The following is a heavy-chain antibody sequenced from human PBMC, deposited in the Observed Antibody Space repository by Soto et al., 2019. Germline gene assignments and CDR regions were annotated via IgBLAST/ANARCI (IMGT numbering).Heavy chain of an antibody. D-gene: IGHD3-10*01. CDR3: ARRITMVRGVITYYFDY. Sequence: PGESLKISCKGSGYSFTSYWIGWVRQMPGKGLEWMGIIYPGDSDTRYSPSFQGQVTISADKSISTAYLQWSSLKASDTAMYYCARRITMVRGVITYYFDYWGQGTLVTVSS. V-gene: IGHV5-51*01. CDR1: GYSFTSYW. J-gene: IGHJ4*02. CDR2: IYPGDSDT.